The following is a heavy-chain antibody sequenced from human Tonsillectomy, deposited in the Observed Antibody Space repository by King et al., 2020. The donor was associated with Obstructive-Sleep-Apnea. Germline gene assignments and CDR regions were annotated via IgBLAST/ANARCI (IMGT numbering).Heavy chain of an antibody. V-gene: IGHV4-34*01. Sequence: QVQLQQWGAGLLKPSEILSLTCAVYGGSFSDYYWSWIRQPPGMGLEWIGEINHSGSTSYSPSLKSRVTISVDTSKNQFSLKLSSVTAADTAVYYCARVPLSYYGSGSNWYFDLWGRGTLVTVFS. CDR3: ARVPLSYYGSGSNWYFDL. CDR2: INHSGST. J-gene: IGHJ2*01. CDR1: GGSFSDYY. D-gene: IGHD3-10*01.